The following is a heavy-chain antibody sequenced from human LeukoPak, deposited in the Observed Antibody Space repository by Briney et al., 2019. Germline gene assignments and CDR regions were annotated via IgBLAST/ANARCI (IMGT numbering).Heavy chain of an antibody. V-gene: IGHV3-23*01. CDR1: GFTFSSYA. J-gene: IGHJ6*02. Sequence: GGSLRLSCAASGFTFSSYAMTWVRQAPGKGLEWVSSINGGGSRTYYPDSVKGRFTISRDNSKNTLYLQMNSLRAEDTAVYYCARDPVTTRRYDYYCMDVWGQGTTVTVSS. D-gene: IGHD1-1*01. CDR2: INGGGSRT. CDR3: ARDPVTTRRYDYYCMDV.